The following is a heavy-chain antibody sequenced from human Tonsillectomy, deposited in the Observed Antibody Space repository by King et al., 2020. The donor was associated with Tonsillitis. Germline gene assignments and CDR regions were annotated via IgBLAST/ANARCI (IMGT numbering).Heavy chain of an antibody. Sequence: VQLVESGAEVKKPGASVKVSCKASGYTFTGYFIHWVRQAPGQGLEWMGWIYPNSGGTNYAQNFQGRVTMTRDTSISTAYMELSRLRSDDTAVYYCASGQWEPYPYFDYWGQGTLVTVSS. CDR2: IYPNSGGT. J-gene: IGHJ4*02. CDR1: GYTFTGYF. V-gene: IGHV1-2*02. D-gene: IGHD1-26*01. CDR3: ASGQWEPYPYFDY.